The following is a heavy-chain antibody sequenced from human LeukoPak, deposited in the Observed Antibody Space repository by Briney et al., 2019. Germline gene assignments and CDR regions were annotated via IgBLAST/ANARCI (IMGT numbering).Heavy chain of an antibody. CDR2: IYPWDSGT. D-gene: IGHD5-18*01. CDR1: RYSSTSYW. J-gene: IGHJ5*02. CDR3: ARNPKGGYSPTWFVP. V-gene: IGHV5-51*01. Sequence: SCKGSRYSSTSYWTGWVRQMPRKSLERMALIYPWDSGTRYSPSFQGQVTISADKSTSTAYLQWSRLTASDTAMYYCARNPKGGYSPTWFVPWGQGALVTVSS.